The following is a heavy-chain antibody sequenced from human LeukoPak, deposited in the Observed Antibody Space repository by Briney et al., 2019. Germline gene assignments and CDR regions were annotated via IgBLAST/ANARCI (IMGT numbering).Heavy chain of an antibody. J-gene: IGHJ4*02. D-gene: IGHD3-10*01. V-gene: IGHV3-7*05. CDR2: IKQDGSGK. CDR3: ARDTRGYFDY. Sequence: PGGSLRLSCAAPGFTFSSYWMSWVRQAPGKGLEWVANIKQDGSGKYYVDSVKGRFTISRDNAKNSLYLQMNSLRAEDTAVYYCARDTRGYFDYWGQGTLVTVSS. CDR1: GFTFSSYW.